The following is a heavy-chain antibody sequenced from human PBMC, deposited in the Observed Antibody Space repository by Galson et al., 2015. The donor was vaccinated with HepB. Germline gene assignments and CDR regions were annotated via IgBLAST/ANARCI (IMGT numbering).Heavy chain of an antibody. Sequence: ETLSLTCAVSGGSISDNYWSWIRQTPGKGLEWIGFIYYSGTTNYNPSLKSRVTMSIDPSKKKMSLNLTSVTAADTAVYYCSKCLSRDQGPVPSYDAFEIWGPGTMVTISS. CDR3: SKCLSRDQGPVPSYDAFEI. D-gene: IGHD5/OR15-5a*01. V-gene: IGHV4-59*01. CDR2: IYYSGTT. CDR1: GGSISDNY. J-gene: IGHJ3*02.